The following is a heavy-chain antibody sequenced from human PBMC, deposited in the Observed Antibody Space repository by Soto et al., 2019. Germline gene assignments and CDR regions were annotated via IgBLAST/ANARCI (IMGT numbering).Heavy chain of an antibody. V-gene: IGHV3-23*01. CDR1: GFTFGSYS. J-gene: IGHJ4*02. Sequence: XGSLRLSFAASGFTFGSYSMSWVRQAPGKGLEWVSAISVSGGSTYYADSVKGRFTISRDNSKNTLYLQMNSLRAEDTAVYYCAKASNWNHVEYWGQGTPVTV. D-gene: IGHD1-20*01. CDR3: AKASNWNHVEY. CDR2: ISVSGGST.